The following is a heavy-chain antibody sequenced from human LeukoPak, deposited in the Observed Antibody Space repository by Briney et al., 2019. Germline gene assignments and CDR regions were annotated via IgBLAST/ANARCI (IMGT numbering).Heavy chain of an antibody. D-gene: IGHD5-18*01. J-gene: IGHJ4*02. CDR3: ASLISRWGYSYGPTHDY. Sequence: GGSLRLSCAASGFTFSTYSMNWVRQAPGKGLEWVSYISSSSSNIYYADSVKGRFTISRDNAKNSLYLLMNSLRAEDTAVYYCASLISRWGYSYGPTHDYWGQGTLVTVSS. CDR1: GFTFSTYS. CDR2: ISSSSSNI. V-gene: IGHV3-48*01.